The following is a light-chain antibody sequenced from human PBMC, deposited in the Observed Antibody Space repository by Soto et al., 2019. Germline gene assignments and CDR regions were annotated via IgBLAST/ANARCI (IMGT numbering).Light chain of an antibody. CDR1: SSDVGGYNY. Sequence: QSALTQPASVSRSPGQSITISCTGTSSDVGGYNYVSWYQQHPGKAPKLMIYDVSTRPSGVSYRFSSSKTGNTASLTISGLHAEDEAYYYCSSHTSSSTLEVFGTGTKLTVL. V-gene: IGLV2-14*01. CDR2: DVS. CDR3: SSHTSSSTLEV. J-gene: IGLJ1*01.